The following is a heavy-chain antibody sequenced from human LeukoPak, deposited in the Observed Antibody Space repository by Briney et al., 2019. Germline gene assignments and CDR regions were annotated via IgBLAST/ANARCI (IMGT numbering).Heavy chain of an antibody. Sequence: PGGSLRLSCAASGFTVSSNYMSWVRQAPGKGLEWVSLIYSGGSTYYADSVKGRFTISRDNSKNMLYLQMNSLRAEDTAVYYCARTFSSATFWLDYFDYWGQGTLVTVSP. V-gene: IGHV3-53*01. J-gene: IGHJ4*02. D-gene: IGHD2/OR15-2a*01. CDR1: GFTVSSNY. CDR2: IYSGGST. CDR3: ARTFSSATFWLDYFDY.